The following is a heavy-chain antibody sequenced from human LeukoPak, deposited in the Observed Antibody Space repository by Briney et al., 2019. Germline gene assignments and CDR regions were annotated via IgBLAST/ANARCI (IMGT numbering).Heavy chain of an antibody. J-gene: IGHJ4*02. Sequence: SVKVSCKASGGTFSRYAISWVRQAPGQGLEWMGRIIPILGIANYAQKFQGRVTITADKSTSTAYMELSSLRSEDTAVYYCAIPNPHRGGIHPNHFDYWGQGTLVTVSS. CDR3: AIPNPHRGGIHPNHFDY. CDR2: IIPILGIA. CDR1: GGTFSRYA. V-gene: IGHV1-69*04. D-gene: IGHD3-10*01.